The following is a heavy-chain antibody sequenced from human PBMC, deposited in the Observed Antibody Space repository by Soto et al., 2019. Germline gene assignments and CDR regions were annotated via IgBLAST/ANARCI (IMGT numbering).Heavy chain of an antibody. CDR1: GGTFGSYA. Sequence: GASVKVSGKASGGTFGSYAISWVRQAPGQGLEWMGGIIPIFGTANYAQKFQGRVTITADESTSTAYMELSSLRSEDTAVYYCARDRVPAQYYYYGMDVWGQGTTVTVSS. CDR2: IIPIFGTA. D-gene: IGHD2-2*01. J-gene: IGHJ6*02. CDR3: ARDRVPAQYYYYGMDV. V-gene: IGHV1-69*13.